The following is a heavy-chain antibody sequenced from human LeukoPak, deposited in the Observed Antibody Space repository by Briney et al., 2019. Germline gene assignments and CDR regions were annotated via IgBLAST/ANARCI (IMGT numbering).Heavy chain of an antibody. Sequence: GGSLRLSCAASGFTFNDYAMHWVRQAPGKGLEWVSGISWNSGSIGYADSVKGRFTIYRDNAKNSLYLQMNSLRAEDTAVYYCARVLTGWYFDLWGRGTLVTVSS. J-gene: IGHJ2*01. D-gene: IGHD4/OR15-4a*01. CDR2: ISWNSGSI. CDR3: ARVLTGWYFDL. CDR1: GFTFNDYA. V-gene: IGHV3-9*01.